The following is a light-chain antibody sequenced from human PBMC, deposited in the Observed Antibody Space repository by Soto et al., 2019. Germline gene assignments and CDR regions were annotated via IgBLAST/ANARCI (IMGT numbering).Light chain of an antibody. CDR1: QSVSSN. CDR2: GAS. CDR3: QQYNTWPEA. V-gene: IGKV3-15*01. J-gene: IGKJ4*01. Sequence: EIVMTQSPATLSVSPGERATLSCRASQSVSSNLAWYQQKPGQALRLLIYGASTRATGIPARFSGSGSGTEFTLTISNLQSEDFAVYYCQQYNTWPEAFGGGTKVEIK.